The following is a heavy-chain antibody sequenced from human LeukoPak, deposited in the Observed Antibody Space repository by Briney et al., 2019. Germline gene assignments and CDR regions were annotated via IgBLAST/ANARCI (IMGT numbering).Heavy chain of an antibody. V-gene: IGHV3-23*01. D-gene: IGHD3-3*01. J-gene: IGHJ4*02. Sequence: GSLRLSCAASGFTFSSYAMSWVRQAPGKGLEWVSAISGSGGSTYYADSVKGRFTISRDNSKNTLYLQMNSLRAEDTAVYYCAKPGVGYDFWSGYPYWGQGTLVTVSS. CDR2: ISGSGGST. CDR3: AKPGVGYDFWSGYPY. CDR1: GFTFSSYA.